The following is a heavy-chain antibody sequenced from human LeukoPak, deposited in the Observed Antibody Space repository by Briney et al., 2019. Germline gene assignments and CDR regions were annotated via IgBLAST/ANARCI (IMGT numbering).Heavy chain of an antibody. CDR1: GYSFISYW. D-gene: IGHD1-26*01. V-gene: IGHV5-51*01. CDR3: ARRGVGASNRYFDL. CDR2: MYPGDSDI. Sequence: GESLKISCKGSGYSFISYWIAWVRQMPGKGLECMGIMYPGDSDIRYSPSFQGQVTMSVDKSISTAYLQWSTLKASDTAMYYCARRGVGASNRYFDLWGRGTLVTVSS. J-gene: IGHJ2*01.